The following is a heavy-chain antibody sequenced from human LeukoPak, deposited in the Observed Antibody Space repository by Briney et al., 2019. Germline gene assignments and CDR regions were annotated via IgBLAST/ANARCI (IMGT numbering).Heavy chain of an antibody. Sequence: SETLSLTCTVSGGSIRSSYYYWGWIRQPPGKGLEWIGSIYDSGSTYYNPSLKSRVTISVNTSKNQFSLKLSSVTAADTARYYCARAGGYSFGYGVDVWGQGTTVTVSS. CDR3: ARAGGYSFGYGVDV. D-gene: IGHD5-18*01. J-gene: IGHJ6*02. CDR2: IYDSGST. V-gene: IGHV4-39*07. CDR1: GGSIRSSYYY.